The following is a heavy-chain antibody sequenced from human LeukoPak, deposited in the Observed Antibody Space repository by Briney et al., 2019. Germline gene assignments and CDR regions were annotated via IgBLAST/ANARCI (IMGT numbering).Heavy chain of an antibody. CDR3: ARGLSPSDFDY. V-gene: IGHV4-34*01. J-gene: IGHJ4*02. D-gene: IGHD3-10*01. CDR2: INHSGST. CDR1: GGSFSGYY. Sequence: SETLSLTCAVYGGSFSGYYWSWIRQSPGKGLEWIGEINHSGSTNYNPSLKSRVTISVDTSKNQFSLKLSSVTAADTAVYYCARGLSPSDFDYWGQGTLVTVSS.